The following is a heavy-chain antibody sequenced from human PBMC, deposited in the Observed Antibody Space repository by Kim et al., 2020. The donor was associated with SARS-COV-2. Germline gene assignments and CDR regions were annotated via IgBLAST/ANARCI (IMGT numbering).Heavy chain of an antibody. CDR3: AKVQLAYSFDY. J-gene: IGHJ4*02. CDR1: GFTFDDYA. V-gene: IGHV3-9*01. Sequence: GGSLRLSCAASGFTFDDYAMHWVRQAPGKGLEWVSGISWNSGSIGYADSVKGRFTISRDNAKNSLYLQMNRLRAEDTALYYCAKVQLAYSFDYWGQGTLV. CDR2: ISWNSGSI. D-gene: IGHD1-1*01.